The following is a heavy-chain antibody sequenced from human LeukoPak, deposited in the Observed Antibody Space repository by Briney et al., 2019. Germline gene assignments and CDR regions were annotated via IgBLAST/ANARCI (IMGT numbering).Heavy chain of an antibody. V-gene: IGHV4-34*01. CDR1: GGSFSGYY. J-gene: IGHJ4*02. D-gene: IGHD1-26*01. Sequence: SETLSLTCAVYGGSFSGYYWSWIRQPPGRGLEWIGEINHSGSTNYNPSLKSRVTISVDTSKNQFSLSLSSVTAADTAVYYCARGTVGATTKFDYWGQGTLVTVSS. CDR3: ARGTVGATTKFDY. CDR2: INHSGST.